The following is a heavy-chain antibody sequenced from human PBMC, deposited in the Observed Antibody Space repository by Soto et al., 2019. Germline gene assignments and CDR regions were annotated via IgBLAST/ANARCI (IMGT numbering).Heavy chain of an antibody. CDR1: GFTFNTYS. CDR3: ARAGGTTVTGLWHFDS. D-gene: IGHD4-17*01. J-gene: IGHJ4*02. CDR2: IWYDGTQK. V-gene: IGHV3-33*01. Sequence: QVQLEESGGGVVQPGRSLRLSCEASGFTFNTYSMHWVRQPPGKGLEWLAAIWYDGTQKYDADSGKGRFIISRDNTKKTLYLAMNSLRAEDTAVYYCARAGGTTVTGLWHFDSWGQGTLVTVSS.